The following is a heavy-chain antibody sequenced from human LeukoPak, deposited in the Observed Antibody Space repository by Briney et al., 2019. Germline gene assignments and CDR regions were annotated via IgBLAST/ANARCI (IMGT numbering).Heavy chain of an antibody. V-gene: IGHV1-8*01. CDR1: GYTFTSYD. D-gene: IGHD6-13*01. J-gene: IGHJ6*02. CDR2: MNPNSGNT. CDR3: AKSCSSWYWTYYYYGMDA. Sequence: ASVKVSCKASGYTFTSYDINWVRQATGQGLEWMGWMNPNSGNTGYAQKFRGRVTMTRNTSISTAYMELSSLRSEDTAVYYCAKSCSSWYWTYYYYGMDAWGQGTTVTVSS.